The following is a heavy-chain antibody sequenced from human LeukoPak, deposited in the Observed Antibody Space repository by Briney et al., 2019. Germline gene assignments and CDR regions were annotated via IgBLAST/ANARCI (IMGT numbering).Heavy chain of an antibody. V-gene: IGHV4-39*07. Sequence: PSETLSLTCTVSGGSISSSSYYWGWIRQPPGKGLEWIGSIYYSGSTYYNPSLKSRVTIPVDTSKNQFSLKLSSVTAADTAVYYCARDPVSSGDPGDAFDIWGQGTMVTVSS. CDR2: IYYSGST. D-gene: IGHD6-19*01. CDR1: GGSISSSSYY. J-gene: IGHJ3*02. CDR3: ARDPVSSGDPGDAFDI.